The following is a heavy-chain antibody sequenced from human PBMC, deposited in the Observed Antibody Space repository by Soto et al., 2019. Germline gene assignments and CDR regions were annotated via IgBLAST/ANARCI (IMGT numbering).Heavy chain of an antibody. J-gene: IGHJ6*03. CDR2: ISHSGGSK. Sequence: CGSLRLCWAVAWFTFSGHARSWVRQAPGKGLEWVSAISHSGGSKYYADSVKGRFTISRDNSKNTLYLQMNSLRAEDTAMYYCARVWSDFWSGYAQLDYYYMDVWGKGTTVTVSS. V-gene: IGHV3-23*01. CDR1: WFTFSGHA. CDR3: ARVWSDFWSGYAQLDYYYMDV. D-gene: IGHD3-3*01.